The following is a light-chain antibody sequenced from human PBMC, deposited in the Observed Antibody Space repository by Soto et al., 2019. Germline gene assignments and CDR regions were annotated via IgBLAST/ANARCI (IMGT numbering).Light chain of an antibody. Sequence: IVLTQSPGTLSLSPGERATLSCRASQTINSDYLAWYQHKPGQAPRVLIHGASTRATGMPDRFSGSGSGTDFTLAISRLEHEDFAVYYCQHYGGSPDTFGQGTKIEI. CDR2: GAS. V-gene: IGKV3-20*01. CDR1: QTINSDY. J-gene: IGKJ2*01. CDR3: QHYGGSPDT.